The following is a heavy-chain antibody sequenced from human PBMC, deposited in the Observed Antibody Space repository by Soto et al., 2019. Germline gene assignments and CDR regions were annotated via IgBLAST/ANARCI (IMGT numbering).Heavy chain of an antibody. CDR2: ISYDGSNK. D-gene: IGHD6-6*01. Sequence: QVQLVESGGGVVQPGRSLRLSCAASGFTFSSYAMHWVRQAPGKGLEWVAVISYDGSNKYYADSVKGRFTISRDNSKNTLYLQMNSPRAEDTAVYYCARDSAGSSSYYYYGMDVRAQGTTVTVSS. CDR3: ARDSAGSSSYYYYGMDV. J-gene: IGHJ6*02. V-gene: IGHV3-30-3*01. CDR1: GFTFSSYA.